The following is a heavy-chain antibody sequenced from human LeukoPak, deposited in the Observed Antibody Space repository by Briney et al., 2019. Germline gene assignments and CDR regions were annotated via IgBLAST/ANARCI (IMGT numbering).Heavy chain of an antibody. CDR1: GGSISSSNW. D-gene: IGHD6-13*01. CDR3: AREGYSSSWYLDGMDV. V-gene: IGHV4-4*02. Sequence: SGTLSLTCAVSGGSISSSNWWSWVRQPPGKGLEGIGEIYHSGSTNYNPSLKSRVTISVDKSKNQFSLKLSSVTAADTAVYYCAREGYSSSWYLDGMDVWGQGTTVTVSS. J-gene: IGHJ6*02. CDR2: IYHSGST.